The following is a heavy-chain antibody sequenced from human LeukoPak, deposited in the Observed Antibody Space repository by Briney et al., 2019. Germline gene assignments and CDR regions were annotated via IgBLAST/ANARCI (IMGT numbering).Heavy chain of an antibody. CDR2: ISWNSGSI. Sequence: PGRSLRLSCAASGFTFDDYAMHWVRQAPGKGLEWVSGISWNSGSIGYADSVKGRFTISRDNAKNSLYLQMNSLRAEDTAVYYCAKVGITMVRGAPGGGQGTLVTVSS. D-gene: IGHD3-10*01. V-gene: IGHV3-9*01. J-gene: IGHJ4*02. CDR1: GFTFDDYA. CDR3: AKVGITMVRGAPG.